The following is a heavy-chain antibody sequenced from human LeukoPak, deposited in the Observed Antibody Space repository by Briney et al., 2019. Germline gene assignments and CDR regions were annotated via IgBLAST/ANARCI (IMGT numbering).Heavy chain of an antibody. D-gene: IGHD3-16*02. CDR3: ARVSHGSYDYVWGSYRLGAFDI. V-gene: IGHV3-7*03. CDR2: IKQDGSEK. J-gene: IGHJ3*02. Sequence: PGGSLRLSCAASGFTFSSYWMTWVRQAPGKGLEWVANIKQDGSEKYYVDSVKGRFTISRDNAKSSLYLQMNSLRAEDTAVYYCARVSHGSYDYVWGSYRLGAFDIWGQGTMVTVSS. CDR1: GFTFSSYW.